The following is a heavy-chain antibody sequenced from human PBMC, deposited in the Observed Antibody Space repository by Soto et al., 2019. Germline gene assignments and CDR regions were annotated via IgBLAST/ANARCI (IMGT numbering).Heavy chain of an antibody. CDR3: ARIHRGGPSFGWFDY. J-gene: IGHJ4*02. V-gene: IGHV4-59*01. D-gene: IGHD2-15*01. Sequence: PSETLSLTCAVSGGSISSDYWSWFRQPPGKRLEWIGYITHGGSTKYNPSLETRITLSIDTSRHQFSLHLSFVTAADTAVYYCARIHRGGPSFGWFDYWGQGTLVTVSS. CDR2: ITHGGST. CDR1: GGSISSDY.